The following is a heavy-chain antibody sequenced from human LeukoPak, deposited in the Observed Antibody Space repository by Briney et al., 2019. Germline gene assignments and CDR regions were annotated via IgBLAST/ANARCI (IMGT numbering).Heavy chain of an antibody. D-gene: IGHD2-2*01. CDR1: GFTFSSYA. V-gene: IGHV3-23*01. Sequence: VGSLRLSCAASGFTFSSYAMSWVRQAPGKGLEWVSAISGSGGSTYYADSVKGRFTISRDNSKNTLYLQMNSLRAEDTAVYYCAKADIIPAKYCSSTSCSYFDYWGQGTLVTVSS. J-gene: IGHJ4*02. CDR3: AKADIIPAKYCSSTSCSYFDY. CDR2: ISGSGGST.